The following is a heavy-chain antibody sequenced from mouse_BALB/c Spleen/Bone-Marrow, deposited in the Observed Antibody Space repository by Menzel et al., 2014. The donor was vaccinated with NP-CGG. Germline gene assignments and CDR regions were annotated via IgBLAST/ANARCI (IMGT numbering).Heavy chain of an antibody. CDR3: ARDYYGSLYAMDY. D-gene: IGHD1-1*01. J-gene: IGHJ4*01. Sequence: VKLMESGPGLVAPSQSLSITCTVSGFSLTSYGVHWVRQPPGKGLEWLGVIWAGGSTNYNSALMSRLSTSKDNSKSQVFLKMNSLQTDDTAMYYCARDYYGSLYAMDYWGQGTSVTVSS. CDR1: GFSLTSYG. CDR2: IWAGGST. V-gene: IGHV2-9*02.